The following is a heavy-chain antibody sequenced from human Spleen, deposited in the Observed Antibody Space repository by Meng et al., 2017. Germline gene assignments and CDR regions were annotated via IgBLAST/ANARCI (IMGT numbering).Heavy chain of an antibody. CDR1: GFTVSSNY. J-gene: IGHJ6*02. D-gene: IGHD6-13*01. CDR2: IYSGGST. CDR3: ASPGPARYSSSWYPYYYYYYGMDV. Sequence: GGSLRLSCAASGFTVSSNYMSWVRQAPGKGLEWVSVIYSGGSTYYADSVKGRFTISRDNSKNTLYLQMNSLRAEDTAVYYCASPGPARYSSSWYPYYYYYYGMDVWGQGTTVTVSS. V-gene: IGHV3-66*02.